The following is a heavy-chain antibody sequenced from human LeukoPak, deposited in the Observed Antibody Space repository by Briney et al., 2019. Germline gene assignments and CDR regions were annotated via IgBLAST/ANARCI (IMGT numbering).Heavy chain of an antibody. CDR3: ARGGSSQGSTPKQYFYYMNV. Sequence: PSETLSLTCAVSNGSIGYYYWSWLRQPPGKGLEWIGYIYHTGGTNYNPSLKSRLTISLDMSRNQLSLRLTSVTAADRAVYYCARGGSSQGSTPKQYFYYMNVWGRGTTVSVSS. CDR2: IYHTGGT. D-gene: IGHD6-13*01. J-gene: IGHJ6*03. CDR1: NGSIGYYY. V-gene: IGHV4-59*01.